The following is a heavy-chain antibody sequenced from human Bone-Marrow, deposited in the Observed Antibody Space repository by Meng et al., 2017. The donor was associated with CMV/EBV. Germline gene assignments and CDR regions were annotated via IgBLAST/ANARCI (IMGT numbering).Heavy chain of an antibody. J-gene: IGHJ4*02. CDR2: IIPILGIA. D-gene: IGHD6-6*01. V-gene: IGHV1-69*02. CDR1: GGTFSSYT. Sequence: SVKVSCKASGGTFSSYTISWVRQAPGQGLEWMGRIIPILGIANYAQKFQGRVTITADKSTSTVYMELSSLRSEDTAVYYCARSEYSSSSHFDYWGQGTLVTVSS. CDR3: ARSEYSSSSHFDY.